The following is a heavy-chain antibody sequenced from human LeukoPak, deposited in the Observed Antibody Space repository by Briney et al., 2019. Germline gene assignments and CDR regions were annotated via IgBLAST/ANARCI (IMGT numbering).Heavy chain of an antibody. CDR1: GFTFSSYG. V-gene: IGHV3-30*19. CDR3: ARENQSGGTSFDY. Sequence: GGALRLSCAASGFTFSSYGMHWVRQAPGKGLGWVSVVGVDERTIFYADSLKGRFTVSRDNSKNTVYLQMNSLRDEDTPCYYCARENQSGGTSFDYWGQGSLVSVSS. J-gene: IGHJ4*02. CDR2: VGVDERTI. D-gene: IGHD1-26*01.